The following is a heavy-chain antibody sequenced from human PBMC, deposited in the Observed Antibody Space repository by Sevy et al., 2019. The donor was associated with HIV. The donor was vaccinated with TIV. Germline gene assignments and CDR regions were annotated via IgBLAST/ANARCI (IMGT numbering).Heavy chain of an antibody. J-gene: IGHJ5*02. D-gene: IGHD6-6*01. CDR1: GYNITSYW. Sequence: GESLKISCKGSGYNITSYWIGWVRQMPGKGLEWMGIISPRDSDTRYIPSFQGQVTISVDKSINTAYLQWSSLKASDTAMYYCARQWISSADHWGQGTLVTVSS. CDR2: ISPRDSDT. V-gene: IGHV5-51*01. CDR3: ARQWISSADH.